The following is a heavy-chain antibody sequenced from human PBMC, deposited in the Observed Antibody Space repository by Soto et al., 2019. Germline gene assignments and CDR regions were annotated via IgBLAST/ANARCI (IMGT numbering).Heavy chain of an antibody. V-gene: IGHV3-30-3*01. Sequence: QVQLVESGGGVVQPGRSLRLSCAASGFTFSSYAMHWVRQAPGKGLEWVAVISYDGSNKYYADSVKGRFTISRDNSKNTLYLQMTSLSAEDTAVYYCARDFRSERVDTAMVHWGQGTLVTVSS. CDR2: ISYDGSNK. J-gene: IGHJ4*02. CDR3: ARDFRSERVDTAMVH. CDR1: GFTFSSYA. D-gene: IGHD5-18*01.